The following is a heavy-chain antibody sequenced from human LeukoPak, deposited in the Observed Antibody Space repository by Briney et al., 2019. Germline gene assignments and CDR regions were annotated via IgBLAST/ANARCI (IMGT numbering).Heavy chain of an antibody. J-gene: IGHJ4*02. CDR1: GYTFSSDT. CDR2: ISGNNRNT. V-gene: IGHV1-18*01. CDR3: ARVSNTRGSTDNYFDS. Sequence: ASVKVACKASGYTFSSDTFTWVRQAPGQGLEWMGWISGNNRNTKYAQKFQPRVTLTTDTSTNTAYMELRSLRSDDTAVYYCARVSNTRGSTDNYFDSWGQGTLVTVSS. D-gene: IGHD3-9*01.